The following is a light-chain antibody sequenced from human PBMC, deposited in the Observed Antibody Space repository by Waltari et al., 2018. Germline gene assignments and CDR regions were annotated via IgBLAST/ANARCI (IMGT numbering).Light chain of an antibody. Sequence: SVLTQPPSASGAPGQRVTISCSGSSSNIGSHYVYWYQQLPGTAPKLLIYTYGPRAAGGPDRVSASKSGTSASLAISGLRSEDEADYYCAAWDDSPSGHVVFGGGTKLTVL. CDR2: TYG. J-gene: IGLJ2*01. CDR3: AAWDDSPSGHVV. CDR1: SSNIGSHY. V-gene: IGLV1-47*02.